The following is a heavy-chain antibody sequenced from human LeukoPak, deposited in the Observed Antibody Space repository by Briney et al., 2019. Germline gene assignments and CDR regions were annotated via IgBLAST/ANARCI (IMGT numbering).Heavy chain of an antibody. J-gene: IGHJ6*03. V-gene: IGHV1-46*01. CDR2: VNPSGGST. Sequence: ASVKVSCKASGYTFTSYCMHWVRQAPGQGLEWMGIVNPSGGSTSYAQKFQGRVTMTRDISTSTVYMELSSLRSEDTAVYYCARDGVWDCSSTSCYRDYYYYMDVWGKGTTVTVSS. D-gene: IGHD2-2*02. CDR1: GYTFTSYC. CDR3: ARDGVWDCSSTSCYRDYYYYMDV.